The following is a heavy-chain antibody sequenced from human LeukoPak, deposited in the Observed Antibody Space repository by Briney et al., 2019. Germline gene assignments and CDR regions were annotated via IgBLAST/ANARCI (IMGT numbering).Heavy chain of an antibody. CDR1: GYTFTSYG. CDR3: ASGLPRYYGSGSYFPLDY. Sequence: GASVKVSCKASGYTFTSYGISWVRQAPGQGLEWMGWISAYNGNTNYAQKLQGRVTMTTDTSTSTAYMELGSLRSDDTAVYYCASGLPRYYGSGSYFPLDYWGQGTPVTVSS. J-gene: IGHJ4*02. V-gene: IGHV1-18*01. D-gene: IGHD3-10*01. CDR2: ISAYNGNT.